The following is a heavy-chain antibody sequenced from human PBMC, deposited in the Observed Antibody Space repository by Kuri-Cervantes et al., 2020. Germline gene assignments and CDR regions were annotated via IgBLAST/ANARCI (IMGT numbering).Heavy chain of an antibody. V-gene: IGHV1-24*01. CDR2: FDPEDGET. CDR3: ATGAVAGTYYYYGMDV. J-gene: IGHJ6*02. D-gene: IGHD6-19*01. CDR1: RYTLTELS. Sequence: ASVKVSCKVSRYTLTELSMHWVRQAPGKGLEWMGGFDPEDGETIYAQKFQGRVTMTEDTSTDTAYMELSSLRSEDTAVYYCATGAVAGTYYYYGMDVWGQGTTVTVSS.